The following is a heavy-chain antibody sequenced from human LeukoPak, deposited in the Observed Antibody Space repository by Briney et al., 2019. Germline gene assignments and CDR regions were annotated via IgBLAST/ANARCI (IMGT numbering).Heavy chain of an antibody. CDR1: GGSISSSSDY. Sequence: SETLSLTCTVSGGSISSSSDYWGWIRQPPGKGLEWIGKSYYSGSTYYNPSLKSRVTISLHTSNTQFSLKLSSVTAADPAVYYCARGERAAMAPFDYWGQGTLVTVSS. J-gene: IGHJ4*02. CDR3: ARGERAAMAPFDY. CDR2: SYYSGST. V-gene: IGHV4-39*07. D-gene: IGHD5-18*01.